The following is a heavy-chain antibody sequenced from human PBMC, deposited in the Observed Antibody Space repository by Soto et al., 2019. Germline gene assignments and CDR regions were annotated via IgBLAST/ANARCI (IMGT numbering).Heavy chain of an antibody. Sequence: SETLSLTCAVSGGSIISSNWWNWVRQPPGKGLEWIGEIYHSGSTYYKPSLKSRVAMSVDTSKNQFSLKLTPATAADTAVYYCARRDWSGSTSHFYFDYWGQGVLVTVS. D-gene: IGHD3-9*01. J-gene: IGHJ4*02. CDR1: GGSIISSNW. V-gene: IGHV4-4*02. CDR3: ARRDWSGSTSHFYFDY. CDR2: IYHSGST.